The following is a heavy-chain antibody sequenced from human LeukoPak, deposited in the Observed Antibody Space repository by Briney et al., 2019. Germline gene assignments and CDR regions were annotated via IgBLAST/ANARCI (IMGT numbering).Heavy chain of an antibody. J-gene: IGHJ4*01. CDR1: GGFITSDY. V-gene: IGHV4-59*08. D-gene: IGHD4-17*01. Sequence: NASEIGAPTYTLAGGFITSDYWGCIRQPPGKGLEWIGYIYYSGSTNYNPSLKSRVTISADTSKNQFSLKLSSVTAADTAVYYCARLNGDQGARKYYFVYSGHRTLVTVSS. CDR3: ARLNGDQGARKYYFVY. CDR2: IYYSGST.